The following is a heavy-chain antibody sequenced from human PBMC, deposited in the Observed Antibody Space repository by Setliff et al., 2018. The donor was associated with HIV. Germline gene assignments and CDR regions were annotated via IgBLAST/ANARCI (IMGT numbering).Heavy chain of an antibody. CDR3: ARSRHCGSDCYFDY. J-gene: IGHJ4*02. CDR1: RGSISSGGYY. Sequence: TLSLTCTVSRGSISSGGYYWSWIRQHPERGLEWIGYIYYNGRTYYSPSLRSRVTMSVDTSRNEFSLRLSSVTAADTAVYSCARSRHCGSDCYFDYSGQGTLVTVSS. V-gene: IGHV4-31*03. CDR2: IYYNGRT. D-gene: IGHD2-21*02.